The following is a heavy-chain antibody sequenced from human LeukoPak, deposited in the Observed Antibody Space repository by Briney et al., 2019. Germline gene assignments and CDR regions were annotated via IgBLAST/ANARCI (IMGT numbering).Heavy chain of an antibody. CDR2: ISPNGDNT. CDR1: GFRFSAYA. Sequence: GGSLRLSCSASGFRFSAYAMHWARQAPGKGLEYVSAISPNGDNTYYADSVRGRFSISRDNTKNTLYLQMNSLRPEDTAVYYCVPKGNEGYWGQGTLVTVSS. CDR3: VPKGNEGY. V-gene: IGHV3-64D*06. J-gene: IGHJ4*02. D-gene: IGHD1-1*01.